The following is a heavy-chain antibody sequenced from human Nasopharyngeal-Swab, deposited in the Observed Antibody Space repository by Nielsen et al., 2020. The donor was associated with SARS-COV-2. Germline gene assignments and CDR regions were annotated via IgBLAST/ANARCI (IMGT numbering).Heavy chain of an antibody. V-gene: IGHV3-23*01. J-gene: IGHJ4*02. D-gene: IGHD3-16*01. Sequence: GESLKISCAASGFTFSSYAMSWVHQAPGKGLEWVSIISGSGDTTYYADSVKDRFTISRDNSKNTLFLQMNSLRAEDTALYYCAKVGGGVGYWGQGTLVTVSS. CDR1: GFTFSSYA. CDR2: ISGSGDTT. CDR3: AKVGGGVGY.